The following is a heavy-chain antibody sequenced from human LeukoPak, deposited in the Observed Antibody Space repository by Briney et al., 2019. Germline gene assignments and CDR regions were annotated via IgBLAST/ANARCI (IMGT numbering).Heavy chain of an antibody. D-gene: IGHD6-19*01. V-gene: IGHV4-31*03. CDR1: GGSISSGGYY. J-gene: IGHJ4*02. CDR2: ISDSGST. Sequence: PSETLSLTCTVSGGSISSGGYYWSWVRQHPEKGLEWIGYISDSGSTYYNPSLKSRVTISVDTSKNRFSLKLSSVTAADTAVYYCTRDRGSAWSLLSDSWGQGTLVTVSS. CDR3: TRDRGSAWSLLSDS.